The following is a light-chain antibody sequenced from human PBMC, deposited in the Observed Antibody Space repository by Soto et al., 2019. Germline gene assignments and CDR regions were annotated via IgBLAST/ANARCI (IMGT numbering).Light chain of an antibody. CDR3: STWDDSLNGWV. CDR1: TSNIRSNT. J-gene: IGLJ3*02. Sequence: QSVLTQPPSASGTPGQRVSFSCSGSTSNIRSNTLNWYQQLPGTAPKILIYSNSQRPSGVPERFSGSKSGTSASLAISGLQSEDEAGYYCSTWDDSLNGWVFGGGTKLTVL. CDR2: SNS. V-gene: IGLV1-44*01.